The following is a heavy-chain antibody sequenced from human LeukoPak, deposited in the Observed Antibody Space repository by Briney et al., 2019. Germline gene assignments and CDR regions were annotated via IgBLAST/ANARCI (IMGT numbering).Heavy chain of an antibody. D-gene: IGHD2-15*01. J-gene: IGHJ6*03. CDR1: GGSISSGGYY. Sequence: SETLSLTCTVSGGSISSGGYYWSWIRQHPGKGLEWIGYIYYSGSTYYNPSLKSRVTISVDTSKNQFSLKLSSVTAADTAVYYCARANRGCSGGSCYYYYMDVWGKGTTVTVSS. V-gene: IGHV4-31*03. CDR3: ARANRGCSGGSCYYYYMDV. CDR2: IYYSGST.